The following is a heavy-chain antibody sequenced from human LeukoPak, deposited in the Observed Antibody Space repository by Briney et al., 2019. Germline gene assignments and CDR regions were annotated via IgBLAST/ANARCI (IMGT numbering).Heavy chain of an antibody. J-gene: IGHJ4*02. CDR1: GFTYRPYA. D-gene: IGHD3-3*01. V-gene: IGHV3-23*01. CDR2: ISGSGGST. CDR3: AKVFGRESDY. Sequence: GGSLRLSCAGSGFTYRPYAMSWVRQAPGKGLEWVSAISGSGGSTYYADSVKGRFTISRDNSKNTLYLQMNSLRAEDTAVYYCAKVFGRESDYWGRGTLVTVSS.